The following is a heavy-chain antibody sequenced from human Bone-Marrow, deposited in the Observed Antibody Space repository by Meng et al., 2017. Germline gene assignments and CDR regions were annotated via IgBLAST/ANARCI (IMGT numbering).Heavy chain of an antibody. J-gene: IGHJ4*02. Sequence: SETLSLTCTVSGYSISSGYYWGWIRQPPGKGLEWIGSINHSGSTNYNPSLKSRATISVDTSQNNLSLKLSSVTAADSAVYYCARGPTTMAHDFDYWGQGTLVTVSS. CDR2: INHSGST. V-gene: IGHV4-38-2*02. CDR3: ARGPTTMAHDFDY. CDR1: GYSISSGYY. D-gene: IGHD4-11*01.